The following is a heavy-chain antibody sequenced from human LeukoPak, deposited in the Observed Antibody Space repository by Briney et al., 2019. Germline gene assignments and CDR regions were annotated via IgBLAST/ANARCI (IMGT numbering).Heavy chain of an antibody. D-gene: IGHD5-18*01. Sequence: GRSLRPSCAASGFTFSSYEMNWVRQAPGKGLEWVSYISSSGSTIYYADSVKGRFTISRDNAKNSLYLQMNSLRAEDTAVYYCAREGYSDAFDIWGQGTMVTVSS. CDR3: AREGYSDAFDI. CDR2: ISSSGSTI. J-gene: IGHJ3*02. CDR1: GFTFSSYE. V-gene: IGHV3-48*03.